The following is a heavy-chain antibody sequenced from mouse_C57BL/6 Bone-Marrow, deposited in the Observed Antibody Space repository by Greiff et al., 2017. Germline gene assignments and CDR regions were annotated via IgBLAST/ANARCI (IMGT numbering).Heavy chain of an antibody. J-gene: IGHJ2*01. CDR2: IDPSDSYT. V-gene: IGHV1-69*01. Sequence: QVQLQQPGAELVMPGASVKLSCKASGYTFTSYWMHWVQQRPGQGLEWIGEIDPSDSYTNYNQKFKGKSTLTVDKSSSTAYMQLSSLTSEDSAVYYCARESNWDYFDYWGQGTTLTVSS. CDR3: ARESNWDYFDY. D-gene: IGHD4-1*01. CDR1: GYTFTSYW.